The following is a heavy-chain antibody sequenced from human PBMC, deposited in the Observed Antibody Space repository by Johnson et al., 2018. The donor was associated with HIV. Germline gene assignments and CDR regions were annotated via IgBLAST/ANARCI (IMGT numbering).Heavy chain of an antibody. V-gene: IGHV3-30*04. J-gene: IGHJ3*02. Sequence: QVQLVESGGGVVQPGRSLSLSCAASGFTFSSYAIHWVRQAPGKGLEWVAVISYDGSNKYYADSVKGRFTLSRDNAKNSLHLQMNSLRAEDTAVYYCAREAPLGYCSSSSCYQPLGAFDIWGQGTLVTVSS. CDR1: GFTFSSYA. CDR3: AREAPLGYCSSSSCYQPLGAFDI. D-gene: IGHD2-2*01. CDR2: ISYDGSNK.